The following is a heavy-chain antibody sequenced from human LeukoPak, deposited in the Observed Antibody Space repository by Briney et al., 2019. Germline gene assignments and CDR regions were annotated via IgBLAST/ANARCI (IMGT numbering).Heavy chain of an antibody. D-gene: IGHD3-10*01. J-gene: IGHJ3*01. CDR3: AKDSYVSGRPLHTFDV. Sequence: PGGSLRLSCAASGFTFAIHAMTSVRQAAGKGLGWDSGISGDGASTHYAESVKGQFTISRDNSQNTLFLQMNSLRVEDTAIYYCAKDSYVSGRPLHTFDVWGQGTMVTVSS. V-gene: IGHV3-23*01. CDR1: GFTFAIHA. CDR2: ISGDGAST.